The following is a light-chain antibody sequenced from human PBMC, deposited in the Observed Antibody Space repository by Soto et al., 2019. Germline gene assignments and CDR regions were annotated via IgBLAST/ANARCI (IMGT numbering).Light chain of an antibody. V-gene: IGKV3-20*01. Sequence: EIVLTQSPGTLSLSPGERATLSCRASQSVGSSYLAWYQQRPGQAPRLLIYGTSSRATGIPDRFSGSGSGTEVTLTITRLEPEDSAVYYCQQHDDAPFTFGPGTKVDLK. CDR3: QQHDDAPFT. J-gene: IGKJ3*01. CDR2: GTS. CDR1: QSVGSSY.